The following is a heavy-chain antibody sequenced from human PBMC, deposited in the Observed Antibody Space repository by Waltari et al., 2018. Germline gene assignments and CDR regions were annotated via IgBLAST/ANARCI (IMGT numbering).Heavy chain of an antibody. Sequence: QVQLQESGPGLVKPSETLSLPCTVSGGSISSHYWSWIRQPPGKGLEWIGYIYYSGSTNYNPSLKSRVTISVDTSKNQFSLKLSSVTAADTAVYYCARGAEYWYFDLWGRGTLVTVSS. J-gene: IGHJ2*01. CDR3: ARGAEYWYFDL. V-gene: IGHV4-59*11. CDR2: IYYSGST. CDR1: GGSISSHY.